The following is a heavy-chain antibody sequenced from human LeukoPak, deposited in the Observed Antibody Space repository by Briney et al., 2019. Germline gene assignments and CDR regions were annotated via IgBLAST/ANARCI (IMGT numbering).Heavy chain of an antibody. CDR3: ARRRDFIDY. J-gene: IGHJ4*02. D-gene: IGHD3/OR15-3a*01. V-gene: IGHV3-11*01. CDR2: SSSSGSTI. Sequence: PGGSLGLSCAASGFTLSDYYMSWIRQAPGKGLEWASYSSSSGSTIYYAASVKGRFAISRDNAKNSLYLQMNRLRAEDTAVYYCARRRDFIDYWGQGTLVTVSS. CDR1: GFTLSDYY.